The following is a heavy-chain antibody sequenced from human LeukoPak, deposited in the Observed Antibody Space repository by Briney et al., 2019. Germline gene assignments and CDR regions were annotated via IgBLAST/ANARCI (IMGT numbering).Heavy chain of an antibody. D-gene: IGHD3-22*01. CDR2: ISAYNGNT. CDR1: GYTFTSYG. CDR3: ATSLRITMIVVVIITYAFDI. Sequence: ASVKVSCKASGYTFTSYGISWVRQAPGQGLEWMGWISAYNGNTNYAQKLQGRVTMTTDTSTSTAYMELSSLRSEDTAVYYCATSLRITMIVVVIITYAFDIWGQGTMVTVSS. V-gene: IGHV1-18*01. J-gene: IGHJ3*02.